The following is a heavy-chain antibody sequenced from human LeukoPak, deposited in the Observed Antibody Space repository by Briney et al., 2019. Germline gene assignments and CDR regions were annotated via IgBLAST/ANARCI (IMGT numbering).Heavy chain of an antibody. J-gene: IGHJ4*02. V-gene: IGHV1-46*01. CDR2: INPSGGST. D-gene: IGHD3-22*01. CDR3: ARGLPGYYDSSGYYFDY. CDR1: GYTFTSYY. Sequence: ASVKVSCKASGYTFTSYYMHWVRQAPGQGLEWMGTINPSGGSTSYAQKFQGRVTITADKSTSTAYMELSSLRSEDTAVYYCARGLPGYYDSSGYYFDYWGQGTLVTVSS.